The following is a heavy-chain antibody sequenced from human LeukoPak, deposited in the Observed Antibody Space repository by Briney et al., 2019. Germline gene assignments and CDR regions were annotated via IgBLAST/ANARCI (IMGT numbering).Heavy chain of an antibody. V-gene: IGHV1-69*05. CDR2: IIPIFGTA. D-gene: IGHD1-26*01. J-gene: IGHJ4*02. Sequence: SVKVSCKASGGTFSSYAISWVRQAPGQGLEWMGGIIPIFGTANYTQKFQGRVTITTDESTSTAYMELSSLRSEDTAVYYCARALSGSYSIFDYWGQGTLVTVSS. CDR3: ARALSGSYSIFDY. CDR1: GGTFSSYA.